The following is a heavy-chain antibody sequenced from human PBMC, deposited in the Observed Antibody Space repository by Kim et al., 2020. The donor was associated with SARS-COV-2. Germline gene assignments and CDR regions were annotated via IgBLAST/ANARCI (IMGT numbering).Heavy chain of an antibody. V-gene: IGHV1-69*13. CDR1: GGTFSSYA. J-gene: IGHJ6*02. CDR3: ARGGTVTTTPYYYYYGMDV. D-gene: IGHD4-17*01. Sequence: SVKVSCKASGGTFSSYAISWVRQAPGQGLEWMGGIIPIFGTANYAQKFQGRVTITADESTSTAYMELSSLRSEDTAVYYCARGGTVTTTPYYYYYGMDVWGQGTTVTVSS. CDR2: IIPIFGTA.